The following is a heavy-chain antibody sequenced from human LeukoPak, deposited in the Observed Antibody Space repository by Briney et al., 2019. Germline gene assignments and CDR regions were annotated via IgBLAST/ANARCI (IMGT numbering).Heavy chain of an antibody. CDR1: GSTFSGSA. Sequence: PGGSLRLSCAASGSTFSGSAMHWVRQASGKGLEWVDRIRSKANSYATAYAASVKGRFTISRDDSKNTAYLQMNSLKTEDTAVYYCAKDHFPTMIVVVMTHFDYWGQGTLVTVSS. D-gene: IGHD3-22*01. V-gene: IGHV3-73*01. CDR2: IRSKANSYAT. J-gene: IGHJ4*02. CDR3: AKDHFPTMIVVVMTHFDY.